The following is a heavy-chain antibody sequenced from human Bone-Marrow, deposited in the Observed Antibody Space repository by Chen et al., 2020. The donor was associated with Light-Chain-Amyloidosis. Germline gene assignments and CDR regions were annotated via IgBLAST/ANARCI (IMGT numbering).Heavy chain of an antibody. CDR2: INHSGSA. V-gene: IGHV4-34*01. Sequence: QVELQQWGAGLLKPSETLSHTCGIHNGDFGDDYWTWIRQPPGKGLQWIAEINHSGSANYNSSLKSRTTISVDKSKNQFSLRMISVTAADTAVYYCARYEPHFSDSIISGYTAWGQGTSVTVSS. CDR1: NGDFGDDY. CDR3: ARYEPHFSDSIISGYTA. D-gene: IGHD5-12*01. J-gene: IGHJ5*02.